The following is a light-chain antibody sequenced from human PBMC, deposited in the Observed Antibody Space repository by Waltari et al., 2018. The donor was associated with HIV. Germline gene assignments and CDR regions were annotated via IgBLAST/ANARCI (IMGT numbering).Light chain of an antibody. J-gene: IGLJ3*02. CDR1: SSSIGSGY. CDR2: RND. CDR3: GAWNGSPSGPV. Sequence: QSVLTQPPSVSGAPGQRVPVSCSGSSSSIGSGYVCWYQQLQGAAPKLVIYRNDQRPSGVPDRFSGSKSGTSASLAISGLRSEDEAVYYCGAWNGSPSGPVFGGGTKLTVL. V-gene: IGLV1-47*01.